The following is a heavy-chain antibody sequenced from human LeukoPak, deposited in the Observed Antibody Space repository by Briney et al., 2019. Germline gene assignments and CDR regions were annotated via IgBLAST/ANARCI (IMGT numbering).Heavy chain of an antibody. CDR2: IYSGGST. CDR3: ARDLRFLEWLSEYYYYGMDV. Sequence: GGSLRLSCAASGFTVSSNYMSWVRQAPGKGLEWVSVIYSGGSTYYADSVKGRFTISRDNSKNTLYLQMNSLRAEDTAVYYCARDLRFLEWLSEYYYYGMDVWAKGPRSPSP. CDR1: GFTVSSNY. V-gene: IGHV3-53*01. J-gene: IGHJ6*02. D-gene: IGHD3-3*01.